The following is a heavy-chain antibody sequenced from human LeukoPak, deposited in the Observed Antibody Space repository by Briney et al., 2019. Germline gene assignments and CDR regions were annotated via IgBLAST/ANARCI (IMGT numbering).Heavy chain of an antibody. CDR1: GFTFSNAW. CDR2: IKSKTDGGTT. D-gene: IGHD1-20*01. J-gene: IGHJ4*02. CDR3: TTDLITGLEAALDY. Sequence: GGSLRLSCAASGFTFSNAWMSWVRQAPGRGLAWVGRIKSKTDGGTTDYAAPVRGRFTISRDDSKNTLYLQMNSLKTEDTAVYYCTTDLITGLEAALDYWGQGTLVTVSS. V-gene: IGHV3-15*01.